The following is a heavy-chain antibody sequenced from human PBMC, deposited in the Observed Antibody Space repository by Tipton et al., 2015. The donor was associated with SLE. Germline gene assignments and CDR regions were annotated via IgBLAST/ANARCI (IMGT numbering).Heavy chain of an antibody. J-gene: IGHJ4*02. V-gene: IGHV3-30*02. D-gene: IGHD6-19*01. CDR3: AREGVEVAVASTLFFDY. CDR1: GFSFSSYG. CDR2: IRYDGSNK. Sequence: SLRLSCAASGFSFSSYGMHWVRQAPGKGLEWVAFIRYDGSNKYYADSVKGRFTISRDNSKNTLYLQMNSLRAEDTAVYYCAREGVEVAVASTLFFDYWGQGTLVTVSS.